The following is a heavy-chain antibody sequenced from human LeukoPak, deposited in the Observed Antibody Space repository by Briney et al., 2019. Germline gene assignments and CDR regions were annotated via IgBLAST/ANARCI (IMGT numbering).Heavy chain of an antibody. Sequence: PGGSLRLSCAASGFTFSSYNINWVRQAPGKGLEWVSSISSGNTYIYYADSVKGRFTTSRDNSKNTLYLQMNSLRAEDTAIYYCAKSYGSGSYYNDYWGQGTLVTVSS. CDR3: AKSYGSGSYYNDY. J-gene: IGHJ4*02. CDR2: ISSGNTYI. D-gene: IGHD3-10*01. CDR1: GFTFSSYN. V-gene: IGHV3-21*04.